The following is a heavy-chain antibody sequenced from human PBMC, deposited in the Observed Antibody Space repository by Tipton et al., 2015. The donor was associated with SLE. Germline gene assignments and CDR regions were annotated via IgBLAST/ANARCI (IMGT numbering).Heavy chain of an antibody. V-gene: IGHV4-39*07. CDR3: ARGPVLLWFGELHAFDI. Sequence: TLSLTCTVPGVSISSSSYYWTWIRQTPGKGLEWIGSMYYGGAPYHNPSLRSRVTISVDTSKNQFSLKLSSVTAADTAVYYCARGPVLLWFGELHAFDIWGQGTMVTVSS. CDR2: MYYGGAP. J-gene: IGHJ3*02. D-gene: IGHD3-10*01. CDR1: GVSISSSSYY.